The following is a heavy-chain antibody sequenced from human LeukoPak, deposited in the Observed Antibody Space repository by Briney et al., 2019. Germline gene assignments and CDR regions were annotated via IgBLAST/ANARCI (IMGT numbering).Heavy chain of an antibody. D-gene: IGHD2-2*01. J-gene: IGHJ5*02. Sequence: SETLSLTCAVYGGSFSGYYWSWIRQPPGKGLEWIGEINHSGSTNYNPSLKSRVTISVDTSKNQFSLKLSSVTAADTAVYYCARVYCSSTSCYSWFDPWAREPWSPSPQ. CDR2: INHSGST. V-gene: IGHV4-34*01. CDR1: GGSFSGYY. CDR3: ARVYCSSTSCYSWFDP.